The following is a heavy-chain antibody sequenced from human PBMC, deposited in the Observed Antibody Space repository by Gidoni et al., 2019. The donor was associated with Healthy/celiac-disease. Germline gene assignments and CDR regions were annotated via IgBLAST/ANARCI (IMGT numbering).Heavy chain of an antibody. CDR2: ILGIA. J-gene: IGHJ4*02. Sequence: QVQLVQSGAEVKKPGSSVKVSCKASGGTFSSYTILGIANYAQKFQGRVTITADKSTSTAYMELSSLRSEDTAVYYCARDPSPLMTTVFDYWGQGTLVTVSS. V-gene: IGHV1-69*08. D-gene: IGHD4-17*01. CDR1: GGTFSS. CDR3: ARDPSPLMTTVFDY.